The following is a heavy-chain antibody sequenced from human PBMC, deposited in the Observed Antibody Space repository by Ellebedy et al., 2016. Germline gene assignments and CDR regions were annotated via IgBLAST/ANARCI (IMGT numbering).Heavy chain of an antibody. D-gene: IGHD3-10*01. J-gene: IGHJ4*02. CDR1: GYTFTGYP. V-gene: IGHV1-3*01. CDR3: ARGKGLQLWFIYYFDY. CDR2: IDGGSGKT. Sequence: ASVKVSXKASGYTFTGYPIHWVRQVPGQRFEWMRWIDGGSGKTKYSEKFQGRVTITRDTSASRVYLDLSSLRPEDTAVYYCARGKGLQLWFIYYFDYWGQGTQVTVSS.